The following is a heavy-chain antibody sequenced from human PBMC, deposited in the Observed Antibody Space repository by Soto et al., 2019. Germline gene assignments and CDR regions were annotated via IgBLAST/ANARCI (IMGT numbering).Heavy chain of an antibody. CDR3: ARGHLGIKTTGTWYDFDY. CDR1: GDSISSYY. J-gene: IGHJ4*02. CDR2: IYYSGRT. V-gene: IGHV4-59*01. D-gene: IGHD2-15*01. Sequence: SETLSLTCTVSGDSISSYYWTWIRQPPGKGLEYIGYIYYSGRTYYNPSLKSRVTISVDTSKNQFSLKLSSVTAADTAVYYCARGHLGIKTTGTWYDFDYWGQGTLVTVSS.